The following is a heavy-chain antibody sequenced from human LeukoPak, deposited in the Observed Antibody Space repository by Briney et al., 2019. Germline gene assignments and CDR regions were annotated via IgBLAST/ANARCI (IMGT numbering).Heavy chain of an antibody. CDR2: ISSGSIYI. D-gene: IGHD6-19*01. Sequence: PGGSLRLSCAASGFTFSSYSMNWVRQAPGKGLEWVSFISSGSIYIYYADSVKGRFTISRDNAKNSLYLQMNSLRVEDTAVYYCASSRSGHDYWGQGTLVTVSS. CDR3: ASSRSGHDY. CDR1: GFTFSSYS. V-gene: IGHV3-21*01. J-gene: IGHJ4*02.